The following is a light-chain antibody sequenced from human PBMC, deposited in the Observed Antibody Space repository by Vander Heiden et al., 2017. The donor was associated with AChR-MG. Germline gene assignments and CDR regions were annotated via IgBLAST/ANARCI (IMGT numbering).Light chain of an antibody. CDR3: LLSYSGAQV. V-gene: IGLV7-46*01. CDR1: TRALTRGHY. Sequence: QAVVTQQPPLTVSPGGPVTLTCGSSTRALTRGHYPYWFQQKPGQAPRTLIDDTSNKHSWTPARFSGSLLGGKAALTLSGAQPEDEAEYYCLLSYSGAQVFGGGTKLTVL. CDR2: DTS. J-gene: IGLJ2*01.